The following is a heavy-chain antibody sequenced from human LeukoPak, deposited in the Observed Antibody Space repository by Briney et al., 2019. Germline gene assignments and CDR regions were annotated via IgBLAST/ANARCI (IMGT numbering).Heavy chain of an antibody. CDR3: ARSGVGYFYDNSGYYPLDY. V-gene: IGHV1-18*04. Sequence: ASVNVSCKASGYSFTTYYIHWVRQAPGQGLEWMGWISAYTGNTNYAQNFQGRVTMTTDTSTSTAYMELRSLRSDDTAVYYCARSGVGYFYDNSGYYPLDYWGQGTLSPSPQ. D-gene: IGHD3-22*01. J-gene: IGHJ4*02. CDR2: ISAYTGNT. CDR1: GYSFTTYY.